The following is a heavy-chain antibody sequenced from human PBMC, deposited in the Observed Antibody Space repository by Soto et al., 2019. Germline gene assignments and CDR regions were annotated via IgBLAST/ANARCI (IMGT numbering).Heavy chain of an antibody. Sequence: QVQLVQSGAEVKKPGASVKVSCKASGYTFTSYDINWVRQAAGQGLEWMGWMNPNSGNTGYAQKFQGRVTMTRNTSISTAYMELSSLRSEDTAVYYCASQSSSWWGVAFDIWGQGTMVTVSS. CDR2: MNPNSGNT. J-gene: IGHJ3*02. V-gene: IGHV1-8*01. CDR1: GYTFTSYD. CDR3: ASQSSSWWGVAFDI. D-gene: IGHD6-13*01.